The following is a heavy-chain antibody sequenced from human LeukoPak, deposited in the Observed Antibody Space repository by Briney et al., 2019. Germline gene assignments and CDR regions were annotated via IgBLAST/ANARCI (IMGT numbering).Heavy chain of an antibody. V-gene: IGHV5-51*01. J-gene: IGHJ3*02. D-gene: IGHD3-3*01. Sequence: GESLKISCKGYGYSFTSYWIGWVRQMPGKGLEWMGIIYPGDSDTRYSPSFQGQVTISADKSISTAYLQWSSLKASDTAMYYCARPGKEYYDFWSGYYDAFDIRGQGTMVTVSS. CDR1: GYSFTSYW. CDR2: IYPGDSDT. CDR3: ARPGKEYYDFWSGYYDAFDI.